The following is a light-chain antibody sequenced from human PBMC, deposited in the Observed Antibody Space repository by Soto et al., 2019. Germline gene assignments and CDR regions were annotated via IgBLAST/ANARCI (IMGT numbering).Light chain of an antibody. J-gene: IGKJ2*01. V-gene: IGKV3-15*01. CDR3: QSYNDWPFT. CDR1: ERLSTS. Sequence: EIVMTQSPATLSVSPGERVTLSCRAGERLSTSLAWYQQKPGQAPRLLIYGASTKATGIPARFSGSGSATDFTLTISSLQSEDFAVYYCQSYNDWPFTFGQGTKLEI. CDR2: GAS.